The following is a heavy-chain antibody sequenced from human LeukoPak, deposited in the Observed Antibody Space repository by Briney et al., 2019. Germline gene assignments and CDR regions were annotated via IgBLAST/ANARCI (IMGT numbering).Heavy chain of an antibody. D-gene: IGHD3-10*01. CDR1: GFTVSANS. J-gene: IGHJ6*03. Sequence: GGSLRLSCTVSGFTVSANSMSWVRQAPGKGLEWVSFIYSGTTHYSDSVKGRFTISRDNSKNTLYLQMNSLRAEDTAVYYCARGPSITMVRGGQWYYYMDVWGKGTTVTISS. V-gene: IGHV3-53*01. CDR2: IYSGTT. CDR3: ARGPSITMVRGGQWYYYMDV.